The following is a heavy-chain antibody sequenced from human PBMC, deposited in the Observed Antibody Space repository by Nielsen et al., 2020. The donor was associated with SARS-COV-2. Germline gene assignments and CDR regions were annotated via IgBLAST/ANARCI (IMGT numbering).Heavy chain of an antibody. J-gene: IGHJ6*03. CDR3: ARVGKPYYYYYMDV. CDR1: GFTFSSYS. CDR2: ISSSSSTI. V-gene: IGHV3-48*01. Sequence: GGSLRLSCAASGFTFSSYSMNWVRQAPGKGLEWVSYISSSSSTIYYADSVKGRFTISRDNAKNSLYLQMNSLRAEDTAVYYCARVGKPYYYYYMDVWGKGTTVTVSS.